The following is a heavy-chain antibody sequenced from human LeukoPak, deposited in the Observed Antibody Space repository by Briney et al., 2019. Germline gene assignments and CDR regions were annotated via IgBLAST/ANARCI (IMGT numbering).Heavy chain of an antibody. Sequence: GSLRLSCAASGFTVSSNYMSWVRQAPGKGLEWVSVIYSGGSTYYADSVKGRFTISRDNSKNTLYLQMNSLRAEDTAVYYCARMRPYYYYYGMDVWGQGTTVTVSS. CDR1: GFTVSSNY. CDR2: IYSGGST. CDR3: ARMRPYYYYYGMDV. J-gene: IGHJ6*02. V-gene: IGHV3-53*01.